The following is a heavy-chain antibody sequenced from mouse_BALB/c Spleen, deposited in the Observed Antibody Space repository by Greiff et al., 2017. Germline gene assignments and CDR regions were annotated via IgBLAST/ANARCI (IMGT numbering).Heavy chain of an antibody. D-gene: IGHD1-2*01. V-gene: IGHV14-3*02. CDR2: IDPANGNT. CDR1: GFNIKDTY. Sequence: VQLQQSGAELVKPGASVKLSCTASGFNIKDTYMHWVKQRPEQGLEWIGRIDPANGNTKYDPKFQGKATITADTSTHTAYLQLSSLTSEDTADYYCSCPSTATHFDDWGQGTTLTVSS. J-gene: IGHJ2*01. CDR3: SCPSTATHFDD.